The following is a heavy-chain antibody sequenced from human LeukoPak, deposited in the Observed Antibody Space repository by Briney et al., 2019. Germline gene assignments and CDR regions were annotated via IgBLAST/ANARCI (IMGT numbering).Heavy chain of an antibody. V-gene: IGHV4-39*07. CDR2: INFSGAT. CDR1: GDSITSNSYY. D-gene: IGHD4-17*01. J-gene: IGHJ6*04. CDR3: ARDLDTTVTMKGMDV. Sequence: SETLSLTCTVSGDSITSNSYYWGWIRQSPGKGLEWIGIINFSGATYYNPSLKSRITISVDTSKNQFSLRLTSVTAADTAVYYCARDLDTTVTMKGMDVWGKGTTVTVSS.